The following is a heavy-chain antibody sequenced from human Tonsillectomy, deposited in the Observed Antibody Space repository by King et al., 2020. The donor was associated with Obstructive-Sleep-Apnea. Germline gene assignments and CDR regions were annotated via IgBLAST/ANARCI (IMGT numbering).Heavy chain of an antibody. CDR2: IYYSGRT. D-gene: IGHD3-9*01. V-gene: IGHV4-39*01. J-gene: IGHJ6*02. CDR3: AVRYFDWASQTYDGLDV. CDR1: GGSISRGSHY. Sequence: QLQESGPGLVKPSETLSLTCTISGGSISRGSHYWCWIRQTPGKGLEVIGSIYYSGRTYYNQSLKSRVTIGLDTSENQFSLTLTPVTAADTAVYYCAVRYFDWASQTYDGLDVWGQGTTVTVSS.